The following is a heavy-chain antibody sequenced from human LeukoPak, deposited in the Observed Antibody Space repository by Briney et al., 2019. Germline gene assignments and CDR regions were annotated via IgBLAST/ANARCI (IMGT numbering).Heavy chain of an antibody. CDR1: GYTFTGYH. CDR2: IIPMFGTA. Sequence: ASVKVSCKASGYTFTGYHMHWVRQAPGQGLEWMGGIIPMFGTANYAQKFQGRVTITADKSTSTAYMELSSLRSEDTAVYYCARGRRRYCSGGSCYSYHYWGQGTLVTVSS. CDR3: ARGRRRYCSGGSCYSYHY. V-gene: IGHV1-69*06. D-gene: IGHD2-15*01. J-gene: IGHJ4*02.